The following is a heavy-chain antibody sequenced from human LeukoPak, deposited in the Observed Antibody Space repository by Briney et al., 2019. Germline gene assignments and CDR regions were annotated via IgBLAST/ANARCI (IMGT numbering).Heavy chain of an antibody. J-gene: IGHJ5*02. CDR3: ARLGYCSSTSCDWFDP. CDR1: GGSISSSSYY. D-gene: IGHD2-2*01. V-gene: IGHV4-39*01. Sequence: PSETLSLTCTVSGGSISSSSYYWGWIRQPPGKGLEWIGSIYYSGSTHYNPSLKSRVTISVDTSKNQFSLKLSSVTAADTAVYYCARLGYCSSTSCDWFDPWGQGTLVTVSS. CDR2: IYYSGST.